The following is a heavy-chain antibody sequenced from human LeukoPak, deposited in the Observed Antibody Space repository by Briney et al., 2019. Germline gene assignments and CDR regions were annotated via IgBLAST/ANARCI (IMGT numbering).Heavy chain of an antibody. V-gene: IGHV3-30*02. D-gene: IGHD3-3*01. J-gene: IGHJ3*02. Sequence: GGSLRLSCAASGFTFSSYGMHWVRQAPGKGLEWVAFIRYDGSNKYYADSVKGRFTISRDNSKSTLYLQMNSLRAEDTAVYYCAKDRMYYDFWSGYSVDAFDIWGQGTMVTVSS. CDR1: GFTFSSYG. CDR2: IRYDGSNK. CDR3: AKDRMYYDFWSGYSVDAFDI.